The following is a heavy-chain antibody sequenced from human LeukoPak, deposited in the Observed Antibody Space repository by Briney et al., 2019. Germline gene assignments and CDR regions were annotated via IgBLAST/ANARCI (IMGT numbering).Heavy chain of an antibody. CDR2: ISSSSSYI. Sequence: GGSLRLSCAASGFTFSSYSMNWVRQAPGKGLEWVSSISSSSSYIYYADSVKGRFTISRDNAKNSLYLQMNSLRAEDTSVYYCARDPYYGSGCYLFDYWGQGTLVSVSS. CDR1: GFTFSSYS. J-gene: IGHJ4*02. V-gene: IGHV3-21*01. D-gene: IGHD3-10*01. CDR3: ARDPYYGSGCYLFDY.